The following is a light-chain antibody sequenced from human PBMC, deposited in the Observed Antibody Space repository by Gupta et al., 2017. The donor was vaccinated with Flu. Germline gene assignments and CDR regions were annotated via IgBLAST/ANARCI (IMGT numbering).Light chain of an antibody. J-gene: IGKJ4*01. V-gene: IGKV1-33*01. CDR1: QDISNY. CDR3: QQHKNLPSIT. CDR2: DAS. Sequence: DIQMTQSPSSLSVSVGDRVTITCQARQDISNYLKWFQQKPGQAPRLLIYDASSWETGVSSRFCGGGFGKNLSFTNSSRQQEDFAAYYYQQHKNLPSITFGRGTKVDIK.